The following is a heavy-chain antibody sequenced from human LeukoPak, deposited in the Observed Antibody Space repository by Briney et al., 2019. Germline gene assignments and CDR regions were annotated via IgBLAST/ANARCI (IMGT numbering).Heavy chain of an antibody. V-gene: IGHV2-70*01. CDR2: IDWDDDK. CDR3: ARTSIVGASGAFDI. D-gene: IGHD1-26*01. Sequence: VSGPTLLKPTQTLTLTCTFSGFSLSTSGMGVRWIRQPPGKALEWLTPIDWDDDKYYSTSLKTRLTISKDTSKNQVVLTMTNMDPVDTATYYCARTSIVGASGAFDIWGQGTMVTVSS. CDR1: GFSLSTSGMG. J-gene: IGHJ3*02.